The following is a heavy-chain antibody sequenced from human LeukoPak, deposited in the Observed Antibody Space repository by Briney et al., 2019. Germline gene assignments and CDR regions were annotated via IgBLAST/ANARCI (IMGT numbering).Heavy chain of an antibody. CDR3: ARERYCSGTSCFELGY. J-gene: IGHJ4*02. V-gene: IGHV3-23*01. CDR1: GFIFSTHA. D-gene: IGHD2-2*01. CDR2: ISGSGGSP. Sequence: GGSLRLSCAASGFIFSTHAVSWVRQAPGKGLEWVSGISGSGGSPYHADSVKGRFTISRDNSKNTLLLQMNSLRAEDTAVYYCARERYCSGTSCFELGYWGQGTLVTVSS.